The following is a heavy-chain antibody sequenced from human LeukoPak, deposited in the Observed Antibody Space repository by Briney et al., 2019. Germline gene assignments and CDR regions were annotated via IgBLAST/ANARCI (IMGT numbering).Heavy chain of an antibody. J-gene: IGHJ4*02. CDR3: ARVRYYYDSSGYQSYFDY. D-gene: IGHD3-22*01. CDR2: IYTSGST. V-gene: IGHV4-61*02. CDR1: GGSISSGSYY. Sequence: SETLSLTCTVSGGSISSGSYYWSWIRQPAGKGLEWIGRIYTSGSTNYNPSLKSRVTISVDTSKNQFSLKLSSVTAADTAVYYCARVRYYYDSSGYQSYFDYWGQGTLVTVSS.